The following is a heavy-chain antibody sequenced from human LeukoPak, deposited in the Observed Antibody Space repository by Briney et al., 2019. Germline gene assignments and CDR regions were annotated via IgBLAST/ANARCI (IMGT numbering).Heavy chain of an antibody. CDR2: ISGSGGST. Sequence: GGSLRLSCAASGFTFSSYAMRWVRQAPGKGLEWVSAISGSGGSTYYADSVKGRFTISRDNSKNTLYLQMNSLRAEDTAVYYCAKVARYCGGDCYSGDYWGQGTLVTVSS. CDR1: GFTFSSYA. CDR3: AKVARYCGGDCYSGDY. D-gene: IGHD2-21*02. J-gene: IGHJ4*02. V-gene: IGHV3-23*01.